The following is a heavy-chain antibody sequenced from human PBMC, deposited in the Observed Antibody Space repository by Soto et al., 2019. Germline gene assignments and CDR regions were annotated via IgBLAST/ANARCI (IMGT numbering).Heavy chain of an antibody. CDR1: GYTFTSYG. CDR2: ISAYNGNT. D-gene: IGHD1-26*01. J-gene: IGHJ6*02. Sequence: VASVKVSCKASGYTFTSYGISWVRQAPGQGLEWMGWISAYNGNTNYAQKLRGRVTMTTDTSTSTAYMELRSMRSDDTAVYYCARDYPWENYYYGMDVWGQGTTVTVSS. V-gene: IGHV1-18*04. CDR3: ARDYPWENYYYGMDV.